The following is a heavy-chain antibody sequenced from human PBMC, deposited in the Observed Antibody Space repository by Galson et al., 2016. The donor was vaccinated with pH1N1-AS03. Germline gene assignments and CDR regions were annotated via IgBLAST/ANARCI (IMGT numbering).Heavy chain of an antibody. J-gene: IGHJ4*02. CDR3: AKCDVSCQHSTLDY. V-gene: IGHV3-23*01. CDR1: GFIFSGNS. CDR2: ISPTGETT. Sequence: SLRLSCAASGFIFSGNSMSWVRQAPGKELEWIAAISPTGETTPYADSVKGRFIISRDNSKNTLFLEMDSLRAEDTAVYYCAKCDVSCQHSTLDYWGQGTLVTVSS. D-gene: IGHD2-2*01.